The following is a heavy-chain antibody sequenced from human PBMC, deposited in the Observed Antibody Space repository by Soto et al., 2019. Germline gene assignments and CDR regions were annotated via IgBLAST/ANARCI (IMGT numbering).Heavy chain of an antibody. CDR2: IYYSGST. J-gene: IGHJ4*02. CDR1: GGSISSGDYY. CDR3: ARTDSSGWYVSFDY. V-gene: IGHV4-30-4*01. Sequence: SETLSLTCTVSGGSISSGDYYWSWIRQPPGKGLEWIGYIYYSGSTYYNPSLKSRVTISVDTSKNQFSLKLSSVTAADTAVYYCARTDSSGWYVSFDYWGQGTLVTVSS. D-gene: IGHD6-19*01.